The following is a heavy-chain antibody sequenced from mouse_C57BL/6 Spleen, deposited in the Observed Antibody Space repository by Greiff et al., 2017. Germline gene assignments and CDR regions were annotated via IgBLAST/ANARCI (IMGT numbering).Heavy chain of an antibody. CDR1: GYAFSSSW. Sequence: QVQLKQSGPELVKPGASVKISCKASGYAFSSSWMNWVKQRPGKGLEWIGRIYPGDGDTNYNGKFKGKATLTADKSSSTAYMQLSSLTSEDSAVYFCARGRLYDGYGGFAYWGQGTLVTVSA. J-gene: IGHJ3*01. D-gene: IGHD2-3*01. V-gene: IGHV1-82*01. CDR2: IYPGDGDT. CDR3: ARGRLYDGYGGFAY.